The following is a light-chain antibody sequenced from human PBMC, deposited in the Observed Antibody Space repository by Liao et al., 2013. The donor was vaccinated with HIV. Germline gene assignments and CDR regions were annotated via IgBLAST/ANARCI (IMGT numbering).Light chain of an antibody. CDR3: QAWDNSTVV. J-gene: IGLJ3*02. CDR1: KLGDKF. CDR2: HDT. V-gene: IGLV3-1*01. Sequence: SYEVTQPPSVSVSPRQTASITCSGDKLGDKFASWYQQKPGQSPVLVIYHDTKRPSGIPERFSGSNSGNTATLTISGTQAIDESDYYCQAWDNSTVVFGGGTKLTVL.